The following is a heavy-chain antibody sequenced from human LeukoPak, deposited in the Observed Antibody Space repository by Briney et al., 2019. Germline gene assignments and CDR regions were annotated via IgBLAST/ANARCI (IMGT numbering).Heavy chain of an antibody. CDR2: ICNSGGT. J-gene: IGHJ4*02. Sequence: SDTLSLTCTVSGNSISTYYWSWIRQPPGKGLEWIGCICNSGGTNYNPSLKSRVTISVDTSKNQFSLNLSSVTAADTAVYYCASGTVVTLDYWGQGTLVTVSS. CDR1: GNSISTYY. D-gene: IGHD4-23*01. V-gene: IGHV4-4*09. CDR3: ASGTVVTLDY.